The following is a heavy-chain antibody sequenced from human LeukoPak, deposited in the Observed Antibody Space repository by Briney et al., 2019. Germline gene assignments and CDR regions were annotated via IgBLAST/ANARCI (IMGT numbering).Heavy chain of an antibody. CDR2: INSDGSST. CDR1: GFTFSSYW. D-gene: IGHD1-26*01. J-gene: IGHJ4*02. V-gene: IGHV3-74*01. Sequence: GGSLRLSCAASGFTFSSYWMHWVRQAPGKGLVWVSRINSDGSSTSYADSVKGRFTISRDNAKNTLYLQMNSLRAEDTAVYYCARDLSGSYGIAGFDYWGQGTLVTVSS. CDR3: ARDLSGSYGIAGFDY.